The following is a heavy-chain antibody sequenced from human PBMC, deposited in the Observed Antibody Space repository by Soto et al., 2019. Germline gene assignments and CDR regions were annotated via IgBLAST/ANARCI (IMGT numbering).Heavy chain of an antibody. J-gene: IGHJ3*02. D-gene: IGHD3-16*01. CDR3: ARSTSFFLIYVPPDAFDI. Sequence: GESLKISCKGSGYSFTSYWIGWVRQMPGKGLEWMGIIYPGDSDTRYSPSFQGQVTISADKSISTAYLQWSSLKASDTAMYYCARSTSFFLIYVPPDAFDIWGQGTMVTVSS. CDR1: GYSFTSYW. CDR2: IYPGDSDT. V-gene: IGHV5-51*01.